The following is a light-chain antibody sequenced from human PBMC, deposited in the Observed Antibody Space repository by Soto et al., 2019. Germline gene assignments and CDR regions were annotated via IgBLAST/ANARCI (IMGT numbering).Light chain of an antibody. V-gene: IGKV3-15*01. CDR2: GAS. J-gene: IGKJ5*01. CDR1: QTVPSR. Sequence: EIVMTQSPSTLSVSPWEGFTPSLMASQTVPSRIAWYQQKPGQAPSLLIYGASTRATGVPDRFSGTGSGTEFTLTISSLKSEDYAVYYCQQYKSWPPITFGQGTRLEIK. CDR3: QQYKSWPPIT.